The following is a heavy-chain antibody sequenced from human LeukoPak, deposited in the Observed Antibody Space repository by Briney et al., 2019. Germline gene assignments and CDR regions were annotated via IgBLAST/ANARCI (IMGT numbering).Heavy chain of an antibody. V-gene: IGHV3-30*18. D-gene: IGHD4-23*01. CDR3: AKWTDDYGGNFGY. Sequence: GGSLRLSCAASGFTFSSYGMHWVRQAPGKGLEWVAVISYDGSNKYYADSVKGRFTISRDNSKNTLYLQMNSLRAEDTAVYYCAKWTDDYGGNFGYWGQGTLVTVSS. CDR1: GFTFSSYG. CDR2: ISYDGSNK. J-gene: IGHJ4*02.